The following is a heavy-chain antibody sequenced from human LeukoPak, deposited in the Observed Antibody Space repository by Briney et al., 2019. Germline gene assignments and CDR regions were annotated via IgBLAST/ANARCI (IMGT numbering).Heavy chain of an antibody. CDR1: GGSISSSSYY. V-gene: IGHV4-39*01. J-gene: IGHJ5*02. D-gene: IGHD3-10*01. CDR3: ARNKYYYGSGNYGVPNWFDP. Sequence: SETLSLTCTVSGGSISSSSYYWGWIRQPPGKGLEWIGSIYYSGSTYYNPSLKSRVTISVDTSKNQFSLKLSSVTAADTAVYYCARNKYYYGSGNYGVPNWFDPWGQGTLVTVSS. CDR2: IYYSGST.